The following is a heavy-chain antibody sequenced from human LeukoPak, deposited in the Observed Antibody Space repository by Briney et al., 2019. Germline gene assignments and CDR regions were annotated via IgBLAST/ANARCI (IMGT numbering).Heavy chain of an antibody. D-gene: IGHD5-24*01. CDR2: INSDGTDT. V-gene: IGHV3-74*01. CDR1: GFTFSTYW. CDR3: ARDGYNWVHFDY. J-gene: IGHJ4*02. Sequence: PGGSLRVSCATSGFTFSTYWMHWDRQAPGKGLVWVSRINSDGTDTSYADPVKGRFTISRDNAKNTLYLQMNSLRAEDTAMYFCARDGYNWVHFDYWGQGTLVTVSS.